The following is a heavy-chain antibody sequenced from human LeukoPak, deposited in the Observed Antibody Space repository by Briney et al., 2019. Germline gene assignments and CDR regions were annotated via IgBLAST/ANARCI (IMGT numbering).Heavy chain of an antibody. CDR2: ISGSGDDP. V-gene: IGHV3-23*01. CDR3: AKQFVDI. CDR1: GFTFSNYA. J-gene: IGHJ5*02. Sequence: TGGSLRLSCAASGFTFSNYAMNWVRQAPGKGLEWVSSISGSGDDPSYADSVKGRFTISRDNSRNTLYLQMNSLGAEDTAVYYCAKQFVDIWGQGTLVTVSS. D-gene: IGHD5-24*01.